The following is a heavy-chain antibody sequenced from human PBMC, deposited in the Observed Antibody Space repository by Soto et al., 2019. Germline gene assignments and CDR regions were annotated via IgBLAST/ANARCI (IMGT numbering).Heavy chain of an antibody. D-gene: IGHD2-15*01. Sequence: PSETLSLTCTVSGGSISSSSYYWGWIRRPPGKGLEWIGSIYYSGSTYYNPSLKSRVTISVDTSKNQFSLKLSSVTAADTAVYYCARQRNVVVVHYYFDYWGQGTLVTVSS. CDR3: ARQRNVVVVHYYFDY. CDR1: GGSISSSSYY. V-gene: IGHV4-39*01. J-gene: IGHJ4*02. CDR2: IYYSGST.